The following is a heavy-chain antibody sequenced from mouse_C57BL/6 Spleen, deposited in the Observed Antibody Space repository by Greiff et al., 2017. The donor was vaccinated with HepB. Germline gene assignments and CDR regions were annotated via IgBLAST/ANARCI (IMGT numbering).Heavy chain of an antibody. J-gene: IGHJ1*03. Sequence: VKLMESGAELVKPGASVKLSCKASGYTFTEYTIHWVKQRSGQGLEWIGWFYPGSGSIKYNEKFKDKATLTADKSSSTVYMELSRLTSEDSAVYFCARHEDRGYSNYSYWYFDVWGTGTTVTVSS. CDR1: GYTFTEYT. V-gene: IGHV1-62-2*01. CDR2: FYPGSGSI. CDR3: ARHEDRGYSNYSYWYFDV. D-gene: IGHD2-5*01.